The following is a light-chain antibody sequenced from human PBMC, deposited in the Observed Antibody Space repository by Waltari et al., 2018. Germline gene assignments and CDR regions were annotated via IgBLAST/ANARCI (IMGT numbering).Light chain of an antibody. CDR1: NIESKS. V-gene: IGLV3-21*01. CDR2: YDS. J-gene: IGLJ1*01. CDR3: NSRDSNGNPFV. Sequence: SYVLTQPPSVSVAPGKTASITCGGNNIESKSVHWYQQKPGQAPILVISYDSDRPSGIPDRFSGSYSGDTASLTITGAQAEDEADYYCNSRDSNGNPFVFGPATKVTVL.